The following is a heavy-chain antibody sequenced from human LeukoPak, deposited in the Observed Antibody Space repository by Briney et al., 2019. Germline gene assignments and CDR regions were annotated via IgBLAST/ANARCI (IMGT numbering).Heavy chain of an antibody. V-gene: IGHV3-7*01. Sequence: PGGSLRLSCAASGFTFSSYWMSWVRQAPGKGLEWVADIKEDGSEKYCVDSVKGRFTISRDNAKNSLYLQMNSLRAEDTAVYYCALNPDYYGSGSFDYWGQGTLVTVSS. J-gene: IGHJ4*02. D-gene: IGHD3-10*01. CDR2: IKEDGSEK. CDR3: ALNPDYYGSGSFDY. CDR1: GFTFSSYW.